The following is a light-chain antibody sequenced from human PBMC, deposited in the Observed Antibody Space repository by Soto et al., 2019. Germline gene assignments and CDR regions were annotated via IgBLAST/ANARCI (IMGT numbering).Light chain of an antibody. CDR2: AAS. Sequence: DIQMTQSPSSLSASVGDRVTITCRASQSISSYLNWYQQKPGKAPKLLIYAASNLQSEVPSRFSGSGSGTDFTLTISSLQPEDFATYYCQQSYSTPQTCGQGTKVDIK. CDR1: QSISSY. V-gene: IGKV1-39*01. J-gene: IGKJ1*01. CDR3: QQSYSTPQT.